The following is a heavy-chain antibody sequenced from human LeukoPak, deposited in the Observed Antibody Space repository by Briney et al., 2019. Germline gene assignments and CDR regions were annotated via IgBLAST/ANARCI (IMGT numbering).Heavy chain of an antibody. J-gene: IGHJ4*02. CDR1: NYSISNSLY. Sequence: SETLSLTCSGSNYSISNSLYWGWLRQPPGKGLEWIGSIYRSGSTFYNPSLKSRVTISVDTSKNQFSLKLSSVTAADTAVYYCAREGIAAAVGSFDYWGQGTLVTVSS. CDR2: IYRSGST. D-gene: IGHD6-13*01. V-gene: IGHV4-38-2*02. CDR3: AREGIAAAVGSFDY.